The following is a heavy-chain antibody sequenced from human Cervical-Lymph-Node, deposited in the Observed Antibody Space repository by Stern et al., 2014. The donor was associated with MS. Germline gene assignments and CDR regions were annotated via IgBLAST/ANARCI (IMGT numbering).Heavy chain of an antibody. D-gene: IGHD1-1*01. CDR2: ISAYNGNT. V-gene: IGHV1-18*01. CDR1: GYTFTSYG. CDR3: ARESRNNEPLYNWFDP. Sequence: MQLVESGAEVKKPGASVKVSCKASGYTFTSYGISWVRQAPGQGLEGMGWISAYNGNTNYAQKLQGRVTMTTDTSTSTAYMELRSLRSDDTAVYYCARESRNNEPLYNWFDPWGQGTLVTVSS. J-gene: IGHJ5*02.